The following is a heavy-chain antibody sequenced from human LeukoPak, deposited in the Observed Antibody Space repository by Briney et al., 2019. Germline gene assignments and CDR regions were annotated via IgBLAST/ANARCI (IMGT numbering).Heavy chain of an antibody. J-gene: IGHJ4*02. CDR1: GFTFSSSA. Sequence: TGGSLRLSCAASGFTFSSSAMSWVRQAPGKGLEWVSRISHDGIISYADSVKGRFTISRDNAKNTLILQMNSLRVEDTAVYYCARDWVYKIDYWGRGTLVTVSS. CDR3: ARDWVYKIDY. V-gene: IGHV3-74*01. D-gene: IGHD5-24*01. CDR2: ISHDGII.